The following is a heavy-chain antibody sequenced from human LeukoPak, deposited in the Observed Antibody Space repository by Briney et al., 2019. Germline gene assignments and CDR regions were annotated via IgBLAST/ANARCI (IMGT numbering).Heavy chain of an antibody. J-gene: IGHJ4*02. D-gene: IGHD6-19*01. CDR1: GYTFTGYY. V-gene: IGHV1-2*04. Sequence: ASVKVSCKASGYTFTGYYMHWVRQAPGQGLEWMGWINPNSGGTNYAQKFQGWVTMTRDTSISTAYMELSRLRSDDAAVYYCAMNRTPHQWLARGYYFDYWGQGTLVTVSS. CDR2: INPNSGGT. CDR3: AMNRTPHQWLARGYYFDY.